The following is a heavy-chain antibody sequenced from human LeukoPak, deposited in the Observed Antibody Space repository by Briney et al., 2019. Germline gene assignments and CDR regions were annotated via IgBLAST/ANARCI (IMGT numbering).Heavy chain of an antibody. J-gene: IGHJ4*02. D-gene: IGHD2-2*01. CDR3: ARGKIGVVPAAMDPFDY. Sequence: EASVKVSCKASGYTFTSYAMHWVRQAPGQRLEWMGWINAGNGNTKYSQKFQGRVTITRDTSASTAYMELSSLRSGDTAVYYCARGKIGVVPAAMDPFDYWGQGTLVTVSS. CDR2: INAGNGNT. V-gene: IGHV1-3*01. CDR1: GYTFTSYA.